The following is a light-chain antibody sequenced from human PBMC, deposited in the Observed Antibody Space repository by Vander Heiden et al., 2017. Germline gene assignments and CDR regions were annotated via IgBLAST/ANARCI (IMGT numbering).Light chain of an antibody. V-gene: IGLV1-47*01. CDR3: AAWDDSLSGVV. Sequence: QSVLPQPPSESGTPGERVTISCSGSSSNIGSNYVYAYQQLPGTAPKVLIQRYNRRPSWIPDRFSGSKSGTSASLAISGLRSDDEADYYCAAWDDSLSGVVFGGGTMLTVL. CDR2: RYN. CDR1: SSNIGSNY. J-gene: IGLJ2*01.